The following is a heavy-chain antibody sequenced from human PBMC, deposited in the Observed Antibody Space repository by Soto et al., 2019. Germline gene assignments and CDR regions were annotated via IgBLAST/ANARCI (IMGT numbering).Heavy chain of an antibody. CDR3: ADGGTY. CDR2: INGGDGTT. V-gene: IGHV3-23*01. Sequence: EVQLLESGGGLVQPGGSLRLSCAASGFTFSSYAMNWVRQAPGRGLEWVSTINGGDGTTYYADSVKGRFTISSDNSKNTLYLQMNSLRAEDADVYYCADGGTYWGQGTLVTVSS. D-gene: IGHD3-16*01. J-gene: IGHJ1*01. CDR1: GFTFSSYA.